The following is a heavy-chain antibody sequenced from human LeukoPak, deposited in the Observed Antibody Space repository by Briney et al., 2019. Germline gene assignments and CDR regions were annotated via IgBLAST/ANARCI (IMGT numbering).Heavy chain of an antibody. Sequence: KPSETLSLTCAVYGGSFSGYYWSWIRQPPGKGLEWIGEINHSGSTNYNPSLKSRVTISVDTSKNQFSLKLSSVTAADTAVYYCARKCLRRGGIYCYMDGWGKATTVTVSS. CDR2: INHSGST. CDR3: ARKCLRRGGIYCYMDG. CDR1: GGSFSGYY. D-gene: IGHD2-15*01. V-gene: IGHV4-34*01. J-gene: IGHJ6*03.